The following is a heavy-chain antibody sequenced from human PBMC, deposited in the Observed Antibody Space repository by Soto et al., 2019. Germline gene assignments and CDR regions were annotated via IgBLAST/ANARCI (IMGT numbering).Heavy chain of an antibody. CDR2: IRSKAYGGTA. D-gene: IGHD3-3*01. CDR3: SRNRPTDYDFWSDYYTGQGYAGMDV. J-gene: IGHJ6*02. Sequence: HPGGSLRLSCTTSGFTFGDYAVSWVRQAPGKGLEWVGFIRSKAYGGTADYAASVKGRFTISRDDSKTIAYLQMNSLKTEDTAVYYCSRNRPTDYDFWSDYYTGQGYAGMDVWGQGTTVTVSS. CDR1: GFTFGDYA. V-gene: IGHV3-49*04.